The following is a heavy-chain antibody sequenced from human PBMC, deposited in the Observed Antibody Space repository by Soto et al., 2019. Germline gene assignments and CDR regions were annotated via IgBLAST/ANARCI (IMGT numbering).Heavy chain of an antibody. CDR1: VFNFTNYT. CDR3: AMGGVLYCRSTSCYASYYGMDV. D-gene: IGHD2-2*01. Sequence: EVQLVESGGGLVKSGGSLRLSCTASVFNFTNYTMNWVSQAPGKGLQWVASISISSRYISYADSVQGRYTISRDNAKNSLYLQMSSLRPDDTAVYYCAMGGVLYCRSTSCYASYYGMDVWGHGTTVIVSS. CDR2: ISISSRYI. V-gene: IGHV3-21*02. J-gene: IGHJ6*02.